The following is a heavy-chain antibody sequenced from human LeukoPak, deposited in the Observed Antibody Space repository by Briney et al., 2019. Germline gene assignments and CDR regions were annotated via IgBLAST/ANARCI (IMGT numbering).Heavy chain of an antibody. Sequence: GASVKVSCKASGYTFTSYDINWVRQATGQGLEWMGWMNPNSGNTGYAQKFQGRVTITRNTSISTAYMELSSLRSEDTVVYYCARGRAGLDYFDYWGQGTLVTVSS. CDR3: ARGRAGLDYFDY. V-gene: IGHV1-8*03. J-gene: IGHJ4*02. CDR1: GYTFTSYD. CDR2: MNPNSGNT.